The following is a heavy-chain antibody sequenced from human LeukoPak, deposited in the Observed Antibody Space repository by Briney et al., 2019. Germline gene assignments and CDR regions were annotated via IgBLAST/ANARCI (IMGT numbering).Heavy chain of an antibody. CDR2: IYYSGST. CDR3: ARVTGYMIEDYFDY. Sequence: SETLSLTCTVSGDSISSGSYYWSWIRQPPGEGLEWIGYIYYSGSTNYKPSLKSRVTISVETSKNQFSLKLRSVTAADTAVYYCARVTGYMIEDYFDYWGQGTLVTVSS. D-gene: IGHD3-22*01. CDR1: GDSISSGSYY. J-gene: IGHJ4*02. V-gene: IGHV4-61*01.